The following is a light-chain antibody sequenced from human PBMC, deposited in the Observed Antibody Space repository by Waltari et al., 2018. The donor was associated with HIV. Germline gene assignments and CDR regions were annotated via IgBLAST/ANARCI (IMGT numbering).Light chain of an antibody. CDR1: SSTL. CDR3: CSYVGVVNSFVL. V-gene: IGLV2-23*02. CDR2: EVS. J-gene: IGLJ2*01. Sequence: QSALTQPASVSGSPGQSITISCTGTSSTLVSSYQQHPGTAPKLIIYEVSKRPSGVSDHFSASKSGNTASLTISGLQAEDEADYHCCSYVGVVNSFVLFGGGTKLTVL.